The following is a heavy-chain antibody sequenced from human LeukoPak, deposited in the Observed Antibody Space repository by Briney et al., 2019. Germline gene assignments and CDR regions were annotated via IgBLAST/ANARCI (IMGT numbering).Heavy chain of an antibody. CDR3: TLNYYDSSGYIDY. CDR1: GYTFTSYD. J-gene: IGHJ4*02. V-gene: IGHV1-8*01. Sequence: ASVKVPCKASGYTFTSYDINWVRQATGQGLEWMGWMNPNSGNTGYAQKFQGRVTMTRNTSISTAYMELSSLRSEDTAVYYCTLNYYDSSGYIDYWGQGTLVTVSS. CDR2: MNPNSGNT. D-gene: IGHD3-22*01.